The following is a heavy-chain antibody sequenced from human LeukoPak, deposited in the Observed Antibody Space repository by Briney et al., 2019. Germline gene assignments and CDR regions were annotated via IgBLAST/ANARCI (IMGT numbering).Heavy chain of an antibody. Sequence: PGGSLRLSCAASGFTFSSYWMSWIRQPPGKGLEWIGEINHSGSTNYNPSLKSRVTISVDTSKNQFSLKLSSVTAADTAMYYCARGRSCSGGSCYSFWFDPWGQGTLVTVSS. CDR2: INHSGST. CDR3: ARGRSCSGGSCYSFWFDP. D-gene: IGHD2-15*01. CDR1: GFTFSSYW. J-gene: IGHJ5*02. V-gene: IGHV4-34*01.